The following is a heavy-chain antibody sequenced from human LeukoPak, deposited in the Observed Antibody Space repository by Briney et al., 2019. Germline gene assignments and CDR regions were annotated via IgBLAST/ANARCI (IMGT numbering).Heavy chain of an antibody. D-gene: IGHD3-22*01. V-gene: IGHV4-59*04. CDR1: GGSISSYY. J-gene: IGHJ4*01. CDR3: ARDGSSGTNLDY. Sequence: PSETLSLTCTVSGGSISSYYWNWIRQPPGKGLEWIGTFYHGGSTYYNSSLKSRVTISVDTSKNQFSLNLTSVTAADTAVYYCARDGSSGTNLDYWGQGTLVTVSS. CDR2: FYHGGST.